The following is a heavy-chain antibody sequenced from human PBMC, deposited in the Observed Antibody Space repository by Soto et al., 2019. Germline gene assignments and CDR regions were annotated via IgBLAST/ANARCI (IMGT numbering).Heavy chain of an antibody. Sequence: SETMSVTRTVAGGYISSSSYCWSWIQKPPGKGLEWIGYIYYSGSTNYNPSLKSRVTISVDTSKNQFSLKLSSVTAADTAVYYCARDGKGVYYPFMFDPWGQGTLVTVSS. D-gene: IGHD2-8*01. J-gene: IGHJ5*02. CDR1: GGYISSSSYC. CDR2: IYYSGST. V-gene: IGHV4-61*01. CDR3: ARDGKGVYYPFMFDP.